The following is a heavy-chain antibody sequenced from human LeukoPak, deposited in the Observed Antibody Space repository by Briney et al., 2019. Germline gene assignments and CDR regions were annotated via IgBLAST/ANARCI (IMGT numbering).Heavy chain of an antibody. Sequence: SETLSLTCTVSGGSISSYYWSWIRQPPGKGPEWIGYIYYSGSTNYNPSLKSRVTISVDTSKNQFSLKLSSVTAADTAVYYCASYDFWSGYSSLWDAAGWFDPWGQGTLVTVSS. CDR3: ASYDFWSGYSSLWDAAGWFDP. D-gene: IGHD3-3*01. CDR1: GGSISSYY. V-gene: IGHV4-59*01. CDR2: IYYSGST. J-gene: IGHJ5*02.